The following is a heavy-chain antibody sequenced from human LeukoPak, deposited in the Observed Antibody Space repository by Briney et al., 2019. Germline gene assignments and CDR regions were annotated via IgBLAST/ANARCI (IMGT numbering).Heavy chain of an antibody. Sequence: PSETLSLTCTVSGGSISNYYWSWIRQPAGKGLEWIGRIYTSGSTNYSPSLKSRVTMSVDTSKNQFSLKLSSVTAADTAVYYCASRAAAGNYEYFQHWGQGTLVTVSS. CDR3: ASRAAAGNYEYFQH. J-gene: IGHJ1*01. V-gene: IGHV4-4*07. CDR2: IYTSGST. CDR1: GGSISNYY. D-gene: IGHD6-13*01.